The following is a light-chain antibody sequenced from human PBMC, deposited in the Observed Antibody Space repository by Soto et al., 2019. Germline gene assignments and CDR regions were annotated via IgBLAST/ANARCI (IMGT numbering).Light chain of an antibody. CDR2: GAS. V-gene: IGKV3-15*01. Sequence: EIMMTQSPGTLSVSPGEGATLSCTASQSVNLNLAWYQQNPGQPPRLLLYGASTRATGIPGRFRGSGSGTEVTLTVSRLQSEDSAVYYCHQYNSWRRGTFGPGTKVEIK. CDR3: HQYNSWRRGT. CDR1: QSVNLN. J-gene: IGKJ3*01.